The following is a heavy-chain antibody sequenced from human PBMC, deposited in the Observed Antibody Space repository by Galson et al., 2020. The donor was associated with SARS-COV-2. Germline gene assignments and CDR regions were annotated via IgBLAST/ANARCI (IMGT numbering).Heavy chain of an antibody. V-gene: IGHV3-30*04. D-gene: IGHD4-4*01. CDR3: ARASNVDWYFDL. Sequence: GGSLRLSCAASGFTFSSYAMHWVRQAPGKGLEWVAVISYDGSNKYYADSVKGRFTISRDNSKNTLYLQMNSLRAEDTAVYYCARASNVDWYFDLWGRGTLVTVSS. J-gene: IGHJ2*01. CDR2: ISYDGSNK. CDR1: GFTFSSYA.